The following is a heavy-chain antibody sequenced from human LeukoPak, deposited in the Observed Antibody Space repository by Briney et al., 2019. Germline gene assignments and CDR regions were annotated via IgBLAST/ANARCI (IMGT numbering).Heavy chain of an antibody. CDR1: GFTFSDHA. CDR2: IRNKANSYTT. V-gene: IGHV3-72*01. Sequence: PGGSLRLSCAASGFTFSDHAMDWVRQAPGKGLEWVGRIRNKANSYTTEYAASVQGRFTVSRDDSKNSLYLQMNSMKTKDTAVYYCTRLVGANDWGQGTLVTVSS. CDR3: TRLVGAND. D-gene: IGHD1-26*01. J-gene: IGHJ4*02.